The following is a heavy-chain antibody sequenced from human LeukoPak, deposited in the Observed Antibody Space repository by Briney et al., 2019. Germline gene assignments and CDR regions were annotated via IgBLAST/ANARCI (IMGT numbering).Heavy chain of an antibody. D-gene: IGHD1-1*01. CDR2: VYYSRSA. V-gene: IGHV4-59*08. J-gene: IGHJ3*02. CDR1: GGSITDYY. CDR3: ARTSGTTGHPLETDI. Sequence: PSETLSLTCTVSGGSITDYYWSWIRQPPRKGLEWIGYVYYSRSANYSPSLRSRVTISVDTSKNQFSLKLTSVTAADTAVYYCARTSGTTGHPLETDIWGQGTTVTVSS.